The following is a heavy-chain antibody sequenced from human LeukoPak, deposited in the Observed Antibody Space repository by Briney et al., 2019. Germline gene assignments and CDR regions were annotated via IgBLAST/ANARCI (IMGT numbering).Heavy chain of an antibody. CDR1: GGTFSSYA. Sequence: GASVKVSCKASGGTFSSYAISWVRQAPGQGLEWMGRIIPILGIANYAQKFQGRVTITADKSTSTAYMELSSLRSEDTAVYYCARASGYDPPRFDYWGQGTLVTVSS. CDR2: IIPILGIA. V-gene: IGHV1-69*04. D-gene: IGHD5-12*01. CDR3: ARASGYDPPRFDY. J-gene: IGHJ4*02.